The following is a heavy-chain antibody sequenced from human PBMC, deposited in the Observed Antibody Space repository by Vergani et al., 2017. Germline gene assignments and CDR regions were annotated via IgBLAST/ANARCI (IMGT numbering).Heavy chain of an antibody. CDR2: IYSGGSST. V-gene: IGHV3-23*03. D-gene: IGHD4-17*01. J-gene: IGHJ4*02. Sequence: EVQLLESGGGLVQPGGSLRLSCAASGFTFSSYAMSWVRQAPGKGLEWVSVIYSGGSSTYYADSVKGRFTISRDNSKNTLYLQMNSLRAEDTAVYYCARDKGSGTTRWYYFDYWGQGTLVTVSS. CDR3: ARDKGSGTTRWYYFDY. CDR1: GFTFSSYA.